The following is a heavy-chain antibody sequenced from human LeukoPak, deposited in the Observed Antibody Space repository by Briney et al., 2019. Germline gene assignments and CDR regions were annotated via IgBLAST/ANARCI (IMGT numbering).Heavy chain of an antibody. V-gene: IGHV4-59*01. CDR1: GGSTSSYY. D-gene: IGHD1-14*01. CDR2: VHNSGIT. CDR3: AVGPNHYYFDD. J-gene: IGHJ4*02. Sequence: SETLSLTCTVSGGSTSSYYWSWIRQPPGKGLEWIGNVHNSGITNYNPSLKSRVTILLDRAKNQFSLKLTSMTAADTAVYFCAVGPNHYYFDDWGQGTLVTVSS.